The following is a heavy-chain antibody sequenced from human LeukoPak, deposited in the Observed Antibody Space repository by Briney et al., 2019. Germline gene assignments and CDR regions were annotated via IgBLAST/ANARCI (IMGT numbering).Heavy chain of an antibody. D-gene: IGHD3-16*01. J-gene: IGHJ4*02. V-gene: IGHV4-4*07. CDR1: GDSISSKY. CDR3: ARVGLRLGESDY. CDR2: IFTSGST. Sequence: PSETLSLTCTVSGDSISSKYWSWIRQPAGKGLEWIGRIFTSGSTNYNPSLKSRVTMSVDTSKNQFSLKLSSVTAADTAVYYCARVGLRLGESDYWGQGTLVTVSS.